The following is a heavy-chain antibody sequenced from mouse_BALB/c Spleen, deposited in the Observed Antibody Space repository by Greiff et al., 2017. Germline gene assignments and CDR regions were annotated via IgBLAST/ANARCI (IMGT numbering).Heavy chain of an antibody. D-gene: IGHD2-4*01. V-gene: IGHV2-9*02. CDR1: GFSLTSYG. CDR2: IWAGGST. CDR3: ARDGATMITAWFAY. J-gene: IGHJ3*01. Sequence: VKVVESGPGLVAPSQSLSITCTVSGFSLTSYGVHWVRQPPGKGLEWLGVIWAGGSTNYNSALMSRLSISKDNSKSQVFLKMNSLQTDDTAMYYCARDGATMITAWFAYWGQGTLVTVSA.